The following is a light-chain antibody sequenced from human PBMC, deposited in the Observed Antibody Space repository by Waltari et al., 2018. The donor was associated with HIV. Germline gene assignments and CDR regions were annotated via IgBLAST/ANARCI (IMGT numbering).Light chain of an antibody. CDR1: QSVSSN. V-gene: IGKV3-15*01. J-gene: IGKJ1*01. CDR2: GAA. CDR3: QQYNNWASWT. Sequence: EIVMTQSPATLSLSPGERATLSCRSSQSVSSNLAWYQQKPGLAPRLLIYGAATRDTGIPARFSGSGSGTDFTFTISSLQSEDFAVYYCQQYNNWASWTFGQGTNVEI.